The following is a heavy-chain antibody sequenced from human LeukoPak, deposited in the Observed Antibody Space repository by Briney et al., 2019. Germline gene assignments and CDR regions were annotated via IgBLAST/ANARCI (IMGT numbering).Heavy chain of an antibody. CDR3: ARRDCSSSSCHYYYYYMDV. CDR2: ITTYNGNT. CDR1: GYTFTNFG. D-gene: IGHD2-2*01. J-gene: IGHJ6*02. Sequence: ASVKVSCTASGYTFTNFGISWVRQAPGQGLEWMGWITTYNGNTNYAQKVQGRVTMTTDTSTSAAYMELRSLTSDDTAVYYCARRDCSSSSCHYYYYYMDVWGQGTTVTVSS. V-gene: IGHV1-18*01.